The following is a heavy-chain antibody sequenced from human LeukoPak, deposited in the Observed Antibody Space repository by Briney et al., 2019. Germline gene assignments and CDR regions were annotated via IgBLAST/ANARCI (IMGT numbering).Heavy chain of an antibody. J-gene: IGHJ4*02. Sequence: GGSLRLSCAASGYTFSTYSMNWVRQAPGKGPEWLSYISWGANVIYYADSVKGRFTISRDNAKNSLYLQMNSLRAEDTAVYYCARDRAMADYWGQGTLVTVSS. CDR2: ISWGANVI. D-gene: IGHD5-18*01. CDR1: GYTFSTYS. CDR3: ARDRAMADY. V-gene: IGHV3-48*04.